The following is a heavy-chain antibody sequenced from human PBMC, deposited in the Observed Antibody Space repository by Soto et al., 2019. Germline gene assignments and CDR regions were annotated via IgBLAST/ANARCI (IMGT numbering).Heavy chain of an antibody. J-gene: IGHJ4*02. CDR1: GFNFSNYA. CDR2: ISYDGSTK. V-gene: IGHV3-30-3*01. D-gene: IGHD1-1*01. CDR3: ARGDREWGTGIDY. Sequence: QVQLVESGGGVVQPGRSLRLSCAASGFNFSNYAMYWVRQAPGKGLEWVAVISYDGSTKYYADSVKGRFTISRDNSKNTLYVQMNSLRAEDTAVYYCARGDREWGTGIDYWGQGTPVTVSS.